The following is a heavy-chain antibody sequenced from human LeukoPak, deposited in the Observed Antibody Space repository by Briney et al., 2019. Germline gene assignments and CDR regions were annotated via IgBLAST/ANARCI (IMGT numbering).Heavy chain of an antibody. CDR3: ARRALGVGFDP. Sequence: PSETLSLTCTVSGGSISSYYWSWIRQPPRKRLEWIGYIYYIVSTNYNPSLKSRVTISVDTSKNKFSLKLSSVTAADTAVYYCARRALGVGFDPWGKGTLVTVSS. J-gene: IGHJ5*02. V-gene: IGHV4-59*08. CDR2: IYYIVST. CDR1: GGSISSYY. D-gene: IGHD3-16*01.